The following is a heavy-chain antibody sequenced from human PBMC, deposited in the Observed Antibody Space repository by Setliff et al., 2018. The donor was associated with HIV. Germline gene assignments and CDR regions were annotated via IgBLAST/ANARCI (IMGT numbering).Heavy chain of an antibody. D-gene: IGHD2-2*01. CDR3: ARRERYCSGTTCYRYFQH. CDR1: GGSLSAYY. V-gene: IGHV4-34*01. J-gene: IGHJ1*01. CDR2: INHSGTT. Sequence: PSETLSLTCAVFGGSLSAYYWNWIRQTPGKGLEWIGEINHSGTTNYNPSLNSRVTISVDTSNKRFSLTLRSATAADTALYYCARRERYCSGTTCYRYFQHWGQGTLVTVSS.